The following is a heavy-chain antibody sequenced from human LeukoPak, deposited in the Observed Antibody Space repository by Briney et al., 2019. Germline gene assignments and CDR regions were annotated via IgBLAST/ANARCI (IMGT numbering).Heavy chain of an antibody. D-gene: IGHD2-15*01. J-gene: IGHJ5*02. V-gene: IGHV4-34*01. CDR3: ARNDCSGGSCYPPAS. CDR2: INHSGST. CDR1: GGSLSGYY. Sequence: PSETLSLTCAVYGGSLSGYYWSWIRQPPGKGLEWIGEINHSGSTNYNPSLKSRVTISVDTSKNQFSLKLSSVTAADTAVYYCARNDCSGGSCYPPASWGQGTLVTVSS.